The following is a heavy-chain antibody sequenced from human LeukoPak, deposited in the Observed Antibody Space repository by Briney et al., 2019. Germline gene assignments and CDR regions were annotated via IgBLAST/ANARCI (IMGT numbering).Heavy chain of an antibody. Sequence: GGSLKLSCAASEFTLSGSDVHWVRQTSGKGLEWVGHIRSTANNYATAYAASVKGKFTISRDDSKNTAYLQMNSLKAEDTAVYYCFVDGGYWGRGTLVTVSS. J-gene: IGHJ4*02. CDR3: FVDGGY. CDR2: IRSTANNYAT. CDR1: EFTLSGSD. V-gene: IGHV3-73*01. D-gene: IGHD4-23*01.